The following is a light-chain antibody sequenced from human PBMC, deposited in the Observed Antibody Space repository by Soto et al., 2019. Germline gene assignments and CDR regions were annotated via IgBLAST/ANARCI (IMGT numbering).Light chain of an antibody. J-gene: IGLJ2*01. Sequence: NFMLTQPHSVSESPGQTVTISCTRSSGSIASNYVQWYQQRPGSSPTIVIYEDNQRPSGVPDRFSGSIDSSSSSASLTISGLKSEDEADYYCQSDDSDTVIFGGGTKLTVL. CDR1: SGSIASNY. CDR3: QSDDSDTVI. CDR2: EDN. V-gene: IGLV6-57*01.